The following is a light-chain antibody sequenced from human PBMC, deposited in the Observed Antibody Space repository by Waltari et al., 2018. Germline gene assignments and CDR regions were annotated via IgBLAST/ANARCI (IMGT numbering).Light chain of an antibody. CDR2: DAS. CDR1: QNIGSH. CDR3: QHYHNWPST. Sequence: IVMTQSPAPLPVSPGGRVTLSCRASQNIGSHLAWYQQKPGQAPRLRSFDASTRATGIPARFGGSGSGTEFTLTISSLQSEDSAIYYCQHYHNWPSTFGQGTRLEIK. V-gene: IGKV3-15*01. J-gene: IGKJ5*01.